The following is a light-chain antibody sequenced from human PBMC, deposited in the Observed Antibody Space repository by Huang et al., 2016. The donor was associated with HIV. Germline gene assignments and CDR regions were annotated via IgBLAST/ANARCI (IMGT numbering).Light chain of an antibody. CDR3: QQYNHWPPLT. Sequence: ETVMTQSPATLSVSPGERATLSCRASQNIDGDFAWYQQKPGQVPRLLIYGASTRATGVPARINGSGSETDFTLTISSLQSEDSAVYYCQQYNHWPPLTFGGGTKVEIK. CDR1: QNIDGD. CDR2: GAS. V-gene: IGKV3-15*01. J-gene: IGKJ4*01.